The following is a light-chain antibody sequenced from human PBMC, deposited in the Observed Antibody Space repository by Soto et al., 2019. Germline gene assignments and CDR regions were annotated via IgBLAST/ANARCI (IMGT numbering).Light chain of an antibody. CDR2: AAS. V-gene: IGKV3-20*01. CDR3: QQYGSSPRT. J-gene: IGKJ1*01. Sequence: EIVLTQSPATLSLSPGERATLSCRASQTVSSSYLAWYQQKLGQAPRLLIYAASNRDTGIPDRSSGSGSGTDFTLTISRLEPEDFAVYYCQQYGSSPRTFGQGTKVEIK. CDR1: QTVSSSY.